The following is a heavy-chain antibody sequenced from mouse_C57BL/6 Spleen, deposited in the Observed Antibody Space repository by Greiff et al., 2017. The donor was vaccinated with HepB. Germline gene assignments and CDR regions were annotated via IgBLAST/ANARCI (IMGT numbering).Heavy chain of an antibody. Sequence: EVQLQQSGPELVKPGASVKISCKASGYTFTDYYMNWVKQSHGKSLEWIGDINPNNGGTSYNQKFKGKATLTVDKSSSTAYMELRSLTSEDSAVYYCARHGYYPFFDYWGQGTTLTVSS. D-gene: IGHD2-3*01. V-gene: IGHV1-26*01. J-gene: IGHJ2*01. CDR1: GYTFTDYY. CDR3: ARHGYYPFFDY. CDR2: INPNNGGT.